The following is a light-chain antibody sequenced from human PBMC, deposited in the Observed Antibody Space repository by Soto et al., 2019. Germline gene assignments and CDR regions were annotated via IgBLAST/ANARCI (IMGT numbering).Light chain of an antibody. CDR2: DAS. J-gene: IGKJ2*01. CDR1: QSVSSN. Sequence: EIVMTQSPATLSVSPGERATLSCRASQSVSSNLAWYQQKPGQAPRLLIYDASTRATGIPARFSGIGSGTEFTLTISSLQSEDFAVYYCQQYNTWPPKYTFGQGTKLEIK. CDR3: QQYNTWPPKYT. V-gene: IGKV3-15*01.